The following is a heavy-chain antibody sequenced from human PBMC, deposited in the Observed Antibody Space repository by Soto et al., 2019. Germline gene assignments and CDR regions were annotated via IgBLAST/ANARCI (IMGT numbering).Heavy chain of an antibody. Sequence: QVQLQQWGAGLLKPSETLSLTCAVYGGSFSGYYWSWIRQPPGKGLEWIGEINHSGSTNYNPSLKSRVTISVDTSKNQFSLKLSSVTAADTAVYYCARDQPITMVRGVIGPRPMYYFDYWGQGTLVTVSS. D-gene: IGHD3-10*01. J-gene: IGHJ4*02. CDR3: ARDQPITMVRGVIGPRPMYYFDY. CDR2: INHSGST. V-gene: IGHV4-34*01. CDR1: GGSFSGYY.